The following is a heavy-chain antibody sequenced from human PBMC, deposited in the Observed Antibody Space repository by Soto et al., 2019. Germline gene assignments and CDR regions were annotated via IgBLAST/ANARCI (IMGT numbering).Heavy chain of an antibody. Sequence: QGQLQQWGAGLLKPSEPLSLTCAVYGGSFSCYYWRWIRHPPGKGLEWIVEISHSGSTNYNPSIKSRVTISVDTSKNQFSLKLSSVTAADTAVYYCARGWGFGYYFDYWGQGTLVTVSS. CDR1: GGSFSCYY. V-gene: IGHV4-34*01. D-gene: IGHD3-10*01. J-gene: IGHJ4*02. CDR3: ARGWGFGYYFDY. CDR2: ISHSGST.